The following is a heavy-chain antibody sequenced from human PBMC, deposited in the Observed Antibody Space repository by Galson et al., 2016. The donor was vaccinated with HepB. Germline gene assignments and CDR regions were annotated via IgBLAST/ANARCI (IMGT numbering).Heavy chain of an antibody. CDR3: ARSYSGYDHFDY. CDR1: GYSFTRYT. J-gene: IGHJ4*02. CDR2: INAGNGNT. V-gene: IGHV1-3*01. Sequence: SVKVSCKASGYSFTRYTIHWVRQAPGQRLEWMGWINAGNGNTKYSQKFQGRVTISGDTSASTAYMELSSLRSEDTTVYYCARSYSGYDHFDYWGQGTLVTVSS. D-gene: IGHD5-12*01.